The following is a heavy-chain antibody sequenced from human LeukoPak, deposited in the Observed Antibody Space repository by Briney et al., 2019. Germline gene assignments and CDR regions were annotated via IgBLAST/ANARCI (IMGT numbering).Heavy chain of an antibody. Sequence: GGSLRLSCAASGFTFSSYEMNWVRQAPGKGPEWVSYISSNAGNMYYADSVKGRFTISRDNSTNTLYLQMDSLRAEDSAVYYCARDFYVGSGSYYIGYWGQGTLVTVSS. V-gene: IGHV3-48*03. CDR1: GFTFSSYE. CDR2: ISSNAGNM. CDR3: ARDFYVGSGSYYIGY. J-gene: IGHJ4*02. D-gene: IGHD3-10*01.